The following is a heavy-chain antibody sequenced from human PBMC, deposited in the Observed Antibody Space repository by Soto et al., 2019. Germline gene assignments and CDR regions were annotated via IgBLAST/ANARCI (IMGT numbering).Heavy chain of an antibody. J-gene: IGHJ4*02. D-gene: IGHD6-19*01. CDR2: INHSGST. Sequence: PSETLSLTCAVYGGSFSGYYWSWIRQPPGKGLEWIGEINHSGSTNYNPSLKSRVTLSVDTSKNQFSLKLSSVTAADTAVYNCAREPMYSSAWYGGYYVDYWGQGTLVTVSS. CDR1: GGSFSGYY. CDR3: AREPMYSSAWYGGYYVDY. V-gene: IGHV4-34*01.